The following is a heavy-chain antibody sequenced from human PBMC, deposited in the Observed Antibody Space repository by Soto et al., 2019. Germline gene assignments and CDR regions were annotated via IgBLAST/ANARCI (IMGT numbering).Heavy chain of an antibody. CDR1: GGSISSGDYY. CDR3: ARDSMDYDSSGYSGVDY. V-gene: IGHV4-30-4*01. CDR2: IYYSGST. D-gene: IGHD3-22*01. J-gene: IGHJ4*02. Sequence: SETLSLTCTVSGGSISSGDYYWSWIRQPPGKGLEWIGYIYYSGSTYYNPSLKSRVTISVDTSKNQFSLKLSSVTAADTAVYYCARDSMDYDSSGYSGVDYWGQGTLVTVS.